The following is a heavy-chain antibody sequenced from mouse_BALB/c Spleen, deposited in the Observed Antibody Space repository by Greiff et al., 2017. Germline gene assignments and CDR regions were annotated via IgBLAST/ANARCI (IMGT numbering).Heavy chain of an antibody. CDR3: ARRQAYYGNFYYAMDY. V-gene: IGHV1-14*01. CDR2: INPYNDGT. D-gene: IGHD2-10*01. J-gene: IGHJ4*01. CDR1: GYTFTSYV. Sequence: VQLQHSGPELVKPGASVKMSCKASGYTFTSYVMHWVKQKPGQGLEWIGYINPYNDGTKYNEKFKGKATLTSDKSSSTAYMELSSLTSEDSAVYYCARRQAYYGNFYYAMDYWGQGTSVTVSS.